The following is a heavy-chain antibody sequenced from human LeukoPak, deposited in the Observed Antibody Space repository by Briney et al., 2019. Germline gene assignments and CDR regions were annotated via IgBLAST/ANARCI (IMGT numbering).Heavy chain of an antibody. Sequence: SETLSLTCTVSGGSISSSSYYWGWIRQPPGKGLEWIGNIYYSGSTHSNPSLKSRVNISVDASKNQFSLKLSSVTAADTPLYHCARISLDPRGYEWGWYFDYWGQGTLVTVPS. CDR3: ARISLDPRGYEWGWYFDY. CDR2: IYYSGST. J-gene: IGHJ4*02. CDR1: GGSISSSSYY. V-gene: IGHV4-39*01. D-gene: IGHD5-12*01.